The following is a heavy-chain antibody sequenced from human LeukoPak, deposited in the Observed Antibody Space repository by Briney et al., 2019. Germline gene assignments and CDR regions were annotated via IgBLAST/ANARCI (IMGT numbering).Heavy chain of an antibody. CDR3: ARYATIFMDY. D-gene: IGHD3-3*01. Sequence: ASVKVSCKASGYTFTGYYMHWVRQAPGQGLEWMGWINPNSGGTSYAQKFQGRITMTRDTSTSTVYLELSSLRSEDTAVYYCARYATIFMDYWGQGTLVTVSS. CDR1: GYTFTGYY. J-gene: IGHJ4*02. CDR2: INPNSGGT. V-gene: IGHV1-2*02.